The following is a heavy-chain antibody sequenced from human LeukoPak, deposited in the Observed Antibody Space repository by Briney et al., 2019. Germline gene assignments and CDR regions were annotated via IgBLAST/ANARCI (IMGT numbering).Heavy chain of an antibody. D-gene: IGHD3-10*01. CDR1: GFTVSSNY. CDR3: ARGTYMVRGVKNFDY. CDR2: IYYSGST. V-gene: IGHV4-39*07. Sequence: PGGSLRLSCAASGFTVSSNYMSWVRQAPGKGLEWIGSIYYSGSTYYNPSLKSRVTISVDTSKNQFSLKLSSVTAADTAVYYCARGTYMVRGVKNFDYWGQGTLVTVSS. J-gene: IGHJ4*02.